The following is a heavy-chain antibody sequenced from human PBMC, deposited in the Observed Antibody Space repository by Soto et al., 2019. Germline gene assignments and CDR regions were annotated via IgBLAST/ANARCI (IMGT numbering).Heavy chain of an antibody. Sequence: GESLKISCKGSGYSFTSYWIGWVRQMPGKGLEWMGIIYPGDSDTRYSPSFQGQVTISADKSISTAYLQWSSLKASDTAMYYCASTSGVVVPAATHYYYYGMDVWGQGTTVTV. CDR1: GYSFTSYW. V-gene: IGHV5-51*01. CDR2: IYPGDSDT. CDR3: ASTSGVVVPAATHYYYYGMDV. D-gene: IGHD2-2*01. J-gene: IGHJ6*02.